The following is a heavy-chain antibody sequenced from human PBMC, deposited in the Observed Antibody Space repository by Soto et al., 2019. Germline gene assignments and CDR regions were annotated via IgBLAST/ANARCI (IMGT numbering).Heavy chain of an antibody. V-gene: IGHV4-30-4*01. J-gene: IGHJ5*01. Sequence: SETLSLTCSVSGDSISTVDYFWAWIRQPPGQALEYIGYIYKSATTYYNPSFESRVAISLDTSKSQFSLNVTSVTAADTAVYFCAXGRYCLTGRCFPNWFDSWVQGTLVTVSA. CDR3: AXGRYCLTGRCFPNWFDS. CDR2: IYKSATT. CDR1: GDSISTVDYF. D-gene: IGHD2-15*01.